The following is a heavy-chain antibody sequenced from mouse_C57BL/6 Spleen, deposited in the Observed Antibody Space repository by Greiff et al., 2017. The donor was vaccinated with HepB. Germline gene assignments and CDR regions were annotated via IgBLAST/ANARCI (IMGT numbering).Heavy chain of an antibody. CDR3: ARWGYYYGSSY. CDR2: INPGSGGT. D-gene: IGHD1-1*01. V-gene: IGHV1-54*01. CDR1: GYAFTNYL. Sequence: VQLQQSGAELVRPGTSVKVSCKASGYAFTNYLIEWVKQRPGQGLEWIGVINPGSGGTNYNEKFKGKATLTADKSSSTAYMQLSSLTSEDSAVYFCARWGYYYGSSYWGQGTTLTVSS. J-gene: IGHJ2*01.